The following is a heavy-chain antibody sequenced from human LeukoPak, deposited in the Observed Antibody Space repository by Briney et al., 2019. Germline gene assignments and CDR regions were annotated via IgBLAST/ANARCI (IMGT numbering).Heavy chain of an antibody. CDR2: INHSGST. J-gene: IGHJ4*02. D-gene: IGHD1-26*01. CDR3: ARHLYSGNYLNFDY. Sequence: SETLSLTYAVYGGSFSGYYWSWIRQPPGKGLEWIGEINHSGSTNYNPSLKSRVTISVDTSKNQFSLKLSSVTAADTAGYYCARHLYSGNYLNFDYWGQGTLVTVSS. CDR1: GGSFSGYY. V-gene: IGHV4-34*01.